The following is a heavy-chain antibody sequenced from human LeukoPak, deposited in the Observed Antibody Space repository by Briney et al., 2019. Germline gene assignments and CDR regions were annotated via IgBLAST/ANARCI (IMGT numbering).Heavy chain of an antibody. J-gene: IGHJ5*02. Sequence: GGSLRLSCEGSGFTFSVFGMPWVRQAPGKGLECVAVISYDGSNEYYAASVRGRFTISRDNSKNTLFLQMNSLRPEDTAVYYCAKASGPEGESWGQGTLVIVSS. CDR1: GFTFSVFG. CDR3: AKASGPEGES. CDR2: ISYDGSNE. D-gene: IGHD1-14*01. V-gene: IGHV3-30*18.